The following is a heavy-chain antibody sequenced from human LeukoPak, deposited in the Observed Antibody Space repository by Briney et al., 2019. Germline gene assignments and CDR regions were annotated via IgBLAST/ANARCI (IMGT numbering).Heavy chain of an antibody. J-gene: IGHJ4*02. CDR2: IYGSTNYNPYSGST. CDR1: GGSISSYY. D-gene: IGHD4-17*01. CDR3: ARDWVYGDYHFDY. V-gene: IGHV4-59*01. Sequence: SETLSLTCTVSGGSISSYYWSWIRQPPGKGLEWIGYIYGSTNYNPYSGSTNYNPSLKSRATISVDTSKNQFSLKLRSVTAAGTAVYYCARDWVYGDYHFDYWGQGTLVTASS.